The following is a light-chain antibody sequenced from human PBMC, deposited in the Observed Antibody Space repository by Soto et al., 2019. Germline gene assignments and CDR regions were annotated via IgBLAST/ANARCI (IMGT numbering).Light chain of an antibody. CDR2: AAS. CDR3: QQTYSTLYT. V-gene: IGKV1-39*01. Sequence: DIQMTQSPSSLSTSIGDRVTITCRASQSIGRYINWYQHKPGTAPKLLIYAASSLQSGVPSRFSGSGSGTDFTLTISSLQPEDFATYYCQQTYSTLYTFGQGTKVDIK. J-gene: IGKJ2*01. CDR1: QSIGRY.